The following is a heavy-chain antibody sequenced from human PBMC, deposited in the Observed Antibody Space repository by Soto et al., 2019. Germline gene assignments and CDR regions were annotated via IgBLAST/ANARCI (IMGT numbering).Heavy chain of an antibody. Sequence: QLHLVQSGAEVKKPGASVKVSCKGSGYGFTTYGITWVRQAPGQGLEWMAWISAHNGNTNYAQKLQGRVTVTRDTSTSTAYMELRRLRSDDTAVYYCERGRYGDYWGQGALVTVSS. D-gene: IGHD1-1*01. CDR3: ERGRYGDY. V-gene: IGHV1-18*01. CDR2: ISAHNGNT. CDR1: GYGFTTYG. J-gene: IGHJ4*02.